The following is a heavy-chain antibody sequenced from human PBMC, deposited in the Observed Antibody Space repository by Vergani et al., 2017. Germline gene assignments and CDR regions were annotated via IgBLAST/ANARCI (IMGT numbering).Heavy chain of an antibody. CDR1: GFTFSDYY. Sequence: VDLVESGGGLAQPGGSLRLSCAASGFTFSDYYMTWIRQAPGKGLEWISYISGSGHTKYYADSVKGRFAISRDNAKNTLHLQMNSLRAGDTAVYFCAKTISGSYYQLDYWGQGTLVTVSS. CDR3: AKTISGSYYQLDY. J-gene: IGHJ4*02. D-gene: IGHD1-26*01. V-gene: IGHV3-11*01. CDR2: ISGSGHTK.